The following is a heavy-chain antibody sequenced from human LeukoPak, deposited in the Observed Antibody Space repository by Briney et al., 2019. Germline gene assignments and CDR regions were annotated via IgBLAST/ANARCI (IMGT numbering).Heavy chain of an antibody. CDR2: ISAYNGNT. V-gene: IGHV1-18*01. CDR1: GYTFTSYG. J-gene: IGHJ4*02. Sequence: GASAKVSCKASGYTFTSYGISWVRQAPGQGLEWMGWISAYNGNTNYAQKLQGRVTITADESTSTAYMELSSLRSEDTAVYYCANTYYYDSSGYYGSYYFDYWGQGTLVTVSS. CDR3: ANTYYYDSSGYYGSYYFDY. D-gene: IGHD3-22*01.